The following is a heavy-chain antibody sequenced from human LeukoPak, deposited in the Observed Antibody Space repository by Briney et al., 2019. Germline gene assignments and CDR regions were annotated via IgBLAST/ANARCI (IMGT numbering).Heavy chain of an antibody. CDR2: IYYSGST. CDR1: GDSISSSSYY. J-gene: IGHJ4*02. CDR3: ARVRAGEVDY. Sequence: SETLSLTCTVSGDSISSSSYYWGWIRQPPGKGLEWIGSIYYSGSTYYNPSLKSRVTISVDTSKNQFSLKLSSVTAADTAVYYCARVRAGEVDYWGQGTLVTVSS. V-gene: IGHV4-39*07. D-gene: IGHD6-13*01.